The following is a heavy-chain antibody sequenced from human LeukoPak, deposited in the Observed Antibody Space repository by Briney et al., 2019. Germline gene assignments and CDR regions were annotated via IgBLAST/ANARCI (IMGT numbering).Heavy chain of an antibody. J-gene: IGHJ5*02. V-gene: IGHV4-34*01. CDR3: ARILYYYDSSGSNWFDP. CDR1: GGSFSGYY. Sequence: SETLSLTCAVYGGSFSGYYWSWIRQPPGKGLEWIGEINHSGSTNYNPSLKSRVTISVDTSKNQFSLKLSSVTAADTAVYYCARILYYYDSSGSNWFDPWGQGTLVTVSS. CDR2: INHSGST. D-gene: IGHD3-22*01.